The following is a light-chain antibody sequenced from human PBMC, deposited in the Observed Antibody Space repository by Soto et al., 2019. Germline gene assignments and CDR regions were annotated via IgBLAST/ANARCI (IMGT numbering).Light chain of an antibody. CDR3: QQYNDLPRT. CDR2: GAS. Sequence: DIVMTQSPATLSVAPGERATLSCRASQSVSSILAWYQQKPGQAPRLLRYGASTRATGVPVRFSGSGSGTEFTLTLSSLQSADFAVYYCQQYNDLPRTFGQGTKVEI. CDR1: QSVSSI. V-gene: IGKV3-15*01. J-gene: IGKJ1*01.